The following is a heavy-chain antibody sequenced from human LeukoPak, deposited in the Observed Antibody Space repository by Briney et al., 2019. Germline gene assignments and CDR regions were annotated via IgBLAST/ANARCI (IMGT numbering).Heavy chain of an antibody. V-gene: IGHV3-23*01. CDR2: ISGSGGST. J-gene: IGHJ4*02. CDR3: AKAVTEWELIDY. Sequence: GGSLRLSCAASGFTFSSYAMSWVRQAPGKGLEWASAISGSGGSTYFADSVKGRFTISRDNSKNTLYLQMNSLRAEDTAVYYCAKAVTEWELIDYWGQGTLVTVSS. CDR1: GFTFSSYA. D-gene: IGHD1-26*01.